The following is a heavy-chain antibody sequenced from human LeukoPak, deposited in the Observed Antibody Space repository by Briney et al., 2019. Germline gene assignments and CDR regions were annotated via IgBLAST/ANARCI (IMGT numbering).Heavy chain of an antibody. V-gene: IGHV4-39*01. D-gene: IGHD6-13*01. CDR2: IYYSGST. J-gene: IGHJ4*02. CDR1: GGSISSSSYY. CDR3: ARFRRQQLVSAHSDY. Sequence: PSETLSLTCTVSGGSISSSSYYWGWIRQPPGKGLEWIGSIYYSGSTYYNPSLKSRVTISVDTSKNQFSLKLSSVTAADTAVYYCARFRRQQLVSAHSDYWGQGTLVTVSS.